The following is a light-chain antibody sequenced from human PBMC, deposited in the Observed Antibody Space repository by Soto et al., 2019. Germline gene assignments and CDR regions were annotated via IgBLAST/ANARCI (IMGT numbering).Light chain of an antibody. J-gene: IGKJ5*01. Sequence: DIQLTQSPSSLSASVGDRVTITCRASQSISTYLNWYQQTPGKAPKVLIYAASNLQSGVPSRISGSGARTDCTLTICSLQPEDVTTYCCQQSYSTTLTFGRGTRLEIK. CDR3: QQSYSTTLT. CDR2: AAS. CDR1: QSISTY. V-gene: IGKV1-39*01.